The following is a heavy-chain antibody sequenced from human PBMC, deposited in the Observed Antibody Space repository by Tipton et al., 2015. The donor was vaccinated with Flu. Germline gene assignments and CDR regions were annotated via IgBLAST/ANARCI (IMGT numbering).Heavy chain of an antibody. V-gene: IGHV4-39*01. D-gene: IGHD1-26*01. CDR2: IYYSGST. CDR3: ARTFSGSYRRSFDF. J-gene: IGHJ4*02. CDR1: GGSISSSGYY. Sequence: TLSLTCTVPGGSISSSGYYWGWIRQPPGKGLEWIGTIYYSGSTYYNPSLKSRATISVDTSKNQFSLNLNSVTAADTAFYYCARTFSGSYRRSFDFWGQGALVTVSS.